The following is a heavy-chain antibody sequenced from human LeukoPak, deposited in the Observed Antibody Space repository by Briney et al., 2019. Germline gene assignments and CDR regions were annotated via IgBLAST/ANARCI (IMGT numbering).Heavy chain of an antibody. V-gene: IGHV3-30*02. J-gene: IGHJ4*02. CDR2: IWYDGSKT. D-gene: IGHD3-3*01. CDR3: AKDWGIFGVVDYYFDY. CDR1: GYTFSSYG. Sequence: GGSLRLSCAASGYTFSSYGMHWVRQAPGKGLEWVALIWYDGSKTYYADSVKGRFTISRDNPKNTLYLQMNSLRAEDTAVYYCAKDWGIFGVVDYYFDYWGQGTLVTVSS.